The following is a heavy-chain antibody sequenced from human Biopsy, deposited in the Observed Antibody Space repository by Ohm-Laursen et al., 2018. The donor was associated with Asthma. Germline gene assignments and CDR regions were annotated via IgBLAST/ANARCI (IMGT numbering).Heavy chain of an antibody. J-gene: IGHJ6*02. V-gene: IGHV1-18*01. CDR3: ARAVDYSHYYGIDV. CDR2: ISVYNGNT. Sequence: ASVKVSCKSSGYTFNSAGITWVRQAPGQGLEWMGWISVYNGNTKVAQKLQDRVTMITDTSTSTAYMELRSLRSDDTAVYFRARAVDYSHYYGIDVWGQGTTVTVS. D-gene: IGHD3-10*01. CDR1: GYTFNSAG.